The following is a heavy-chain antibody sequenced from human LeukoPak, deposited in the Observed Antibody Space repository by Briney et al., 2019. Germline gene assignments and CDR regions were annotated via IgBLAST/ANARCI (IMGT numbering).Heavy chain of an antibody. D-gene: IGHD5-12*01. J-gene: IGHJ4*02. CDR2: IYYSGST. CDR1: GGSISSYY. Sequence: PSETLPLTCTVSGGSISSYYWSWIRQPPGKGLEWIGYIYYSGSTNYNPSLKSRVTISVDTSKNQFSLKLSSVTAADTAVYYCARDTTTTLDYWGQGTLVTVSS. V-gene: IGHV4-59*01. CDR3: ARDTTTTLDY.